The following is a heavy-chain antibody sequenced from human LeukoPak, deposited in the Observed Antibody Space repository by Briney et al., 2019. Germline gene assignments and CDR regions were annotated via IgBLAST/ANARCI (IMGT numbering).Heavy chain of an antibody. CDR2: IIPIFGTA. D-gene: IGHD5-24*01. Sequence: SVKVSCKASGGTFSSYAISWVRQAPGQGLEWMGRIIPIFGTANYAQKFQGRVTITTDESTSTAYMELSSRRSEDTAVYYCARDKIRRDGYRDSYWGQGTLVTVSS. V-gene: IGHV1-69*05. CDR1: GGTFSSYA. J-gene: IGHJ4*02. CDR3: ARDKIRRDGYRDSY.